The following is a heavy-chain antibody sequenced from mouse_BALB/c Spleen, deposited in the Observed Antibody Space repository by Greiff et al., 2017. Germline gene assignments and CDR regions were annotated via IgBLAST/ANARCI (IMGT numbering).Heavy chain of an antibody. V-gene: IGHV5-6*01. D-gene: IGHD2-3*01. CDR1: GFTFSSYG. CDR3: ARHGPHDGYYWYFDV. Sequence: EVQVVESGGDLVKPGGSLKLSCAASGFTFSSYGMSWVRQTPDKRLEWVATISSGGSYTYYPDSVKGRFTISRDNAKNTLYLQMSSLKSEDTAMYYCARHGPHDGYYWYFDVWGAGTTVTVSS. CDR2: ISSGGSYT. J-gene: IGHJ1*01.